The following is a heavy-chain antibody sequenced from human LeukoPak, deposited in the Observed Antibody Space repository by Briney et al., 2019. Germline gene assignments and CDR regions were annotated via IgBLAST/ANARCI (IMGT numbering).Heavy chain of an antibody. CDR3: VRGESFAFDV. V-gene: IGHV3-23*01. J-gene: IGHJ3*01. Sequence: PGGSLRLSCVGSGFIFSSYDMGWVRQAPGKGLEWVSSISRAGDRTYYEDSVKGRFTISRDNSRNTMYLQMNSLRAEDTAVYYCVRGESFAFDVWGQGTMVTVSS. CDR2: ISRAGDRT. CDR1: GFIFSSYD.